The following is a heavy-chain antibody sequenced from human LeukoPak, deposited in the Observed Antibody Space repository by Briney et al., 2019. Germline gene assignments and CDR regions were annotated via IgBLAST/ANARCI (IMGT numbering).Heavy chain of an antibody. CDR2: IYYSGST. D-gene: IGHD6-13*01. CDR3: ASLGLSWRFDY. Sequence: PSETLSLTCTVSGGSISSSSYYWGWIRQPPGKGLEWIGSIYYSGSTYYNPSLKSRVTISVDTSKNQFSLKLSSVTAADTAVYYCASLGLSWRFDYWGQGTLVTVSS. J-gene: IGHJ4*02. V-gene: IGHV4-39*07. CDR1: GGSISSSSYY.